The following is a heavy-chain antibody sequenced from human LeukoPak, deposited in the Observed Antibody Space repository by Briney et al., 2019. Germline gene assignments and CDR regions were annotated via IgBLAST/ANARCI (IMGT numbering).Heavy chain of an antibody. J-gene: IGHJ4*02. Sequence: SETLSLTCAVYGGSFSGYYWSWIRQPPGKGLEWIGEINHSGSTNYNPSLKSRVTISVDTSKNQFSLKLSSVTAADTAVYYCASIAVAGTHRSYRDYWGQGTLVTVSS. CDR1: GGSFSGYY. D-gene: IGHD6-19*01. V-gene: IGHV4-34*01. CDR2: INHSGST. CDR3: ASIAVAGTHRSYRDY.